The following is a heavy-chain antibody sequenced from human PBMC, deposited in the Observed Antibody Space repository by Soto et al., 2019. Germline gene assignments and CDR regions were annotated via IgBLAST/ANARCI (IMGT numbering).Heavy chain of an antibody. CDR2: INAGNGNT. J-gene: IGHJ5*02. CDR1: GYTFTSYA. CDR3: ARVGPEFGVDKAWFDP. Sequence: ASVKVSCKASGYTFTSYAMHWVRQAPGQRLEWMGWINAGNGNTKYSQKFQGRVTITRDTSASTAYMELSSLRSDDTAVYYCARVGPEFGVDKAWFDPWGQGTLVTVSS. V-gene: IGHV1-3*01. D-gene: IGHD3-3*01.